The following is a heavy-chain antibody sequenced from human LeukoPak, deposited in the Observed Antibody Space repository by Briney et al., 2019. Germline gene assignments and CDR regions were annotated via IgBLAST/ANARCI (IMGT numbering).Heavy chain of an antibody. V-gene: IGHV1-2*06. D-gene: IGHD1-14*01. CDR2: INPNSGGT. J-gene: IGHJ3*02. Sequence: ASVKVSCKASGYTFTSYGISWVRQAPGQGLERMGRINPNSGGTNYAQKFQGRVTMTRDTSISTAYMELSRLRSDDTAVYYCARDINPIWDRAFDIWGQGTMVTVSS. CDR3: ARDINPIWDRAFDI. CDR1: GYTFTSYG.